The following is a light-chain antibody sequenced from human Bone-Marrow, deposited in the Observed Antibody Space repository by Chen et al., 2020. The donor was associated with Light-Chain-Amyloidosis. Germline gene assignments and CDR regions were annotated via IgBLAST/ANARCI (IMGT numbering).Light chain of an antibody. Sequence: QSALTHPASVSGSPGPSFTISCTGTSSDVGGDNHVSWYQHHPDKAPKLMIYEVTTRTAWVPDRCSGAKSDNTASIPITGLQTEDEADDFCSSDSITNTLVFGGGTRVTVL. V-gene: IGLV2-14*01. CDR2: EVT. J-gene: IGLJ1*01. CDR1: SSDVGGDNH. CDR3: SSDSITNTLV.